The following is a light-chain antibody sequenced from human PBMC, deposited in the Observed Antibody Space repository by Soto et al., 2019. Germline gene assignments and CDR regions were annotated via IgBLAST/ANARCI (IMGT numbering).Light chain of an antibody. CDR3: CSYAGGTSYV. V-gene: IGLV2-23*01. J-gene: IGLJ1*01. CDR1: SSDVGSYNL. CDR2: EGS. Sequence: QSALTQPASVSGSPGQSITFSCTGTSSDVGSYNLVSWYQQHPGKAPKLMIYEGSKRPSGVSNRFSGSKSGNTASLTISGLQAEDEADYYCCSYAGGTSYVFGTGTKVTVL.